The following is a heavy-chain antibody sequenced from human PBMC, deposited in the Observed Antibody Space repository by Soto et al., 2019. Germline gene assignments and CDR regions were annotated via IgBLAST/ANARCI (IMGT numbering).Heavy chain of an antibody. V-gene: IGHV1-18*01. CDR1: GYTFTSYG. CDR2: ISAYNGNT. J-gene: IGHJ5*02. Sequence: QVQLVQSGAEVKKPGASVKVSCKASGYTFTSYGISWVRQAPGQGLEWMGRISAYNGNTNYAQKLQGRVTMTTDTPTSTAYIELRSLRSDETAVYYCARVVGALGHWFDPWGQVTLVTLYS. D-gene: IGHD1-26*01. CDR3: ARVVGALGHWFDP.